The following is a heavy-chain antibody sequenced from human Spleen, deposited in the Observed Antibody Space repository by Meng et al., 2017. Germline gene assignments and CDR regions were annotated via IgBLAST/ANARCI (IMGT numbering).Heavy chain of an antibody. V-gene: IGHV3-74*03. J-gene: IGHJ4*02. CDR3: ARDADWVIFDH. CDR2: INTDASIT. Sequence: GESLKISCGASGFNFGDYIMHWVRQTPGEGLVWVSRINTDASITTYADSVKGRFTISRDDAKNTVYLQMNSLRAEDTAVYYCARDADWVIFDHWGQGALVTVSS. D-gene: IGHD3-9*01. CDR1: GFNFGDYI.